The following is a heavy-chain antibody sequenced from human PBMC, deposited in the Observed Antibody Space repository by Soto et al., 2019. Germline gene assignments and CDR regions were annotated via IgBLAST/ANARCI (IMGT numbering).Heavy chain of an antibody. D-gene: IGHD3-10*01. Sequence: ASVKVSCKASGGTFSSYAISWVRQAPGQGLEWMGIINPSGGSTFYAQKFQGRVTMTRDTSASTVYMELSSLRSEDTAVYYCARAAPEYYGPGSHPYYHYSMDVWGQGTTVTVSS. CDR3: ARAAPEYYGPGSHPYYHYSMDV. CDR1: GGTFSSYA. J-gene: IGHJ6*02. V-gene: IGHV1-46*03. CDR2: INPSGGST.